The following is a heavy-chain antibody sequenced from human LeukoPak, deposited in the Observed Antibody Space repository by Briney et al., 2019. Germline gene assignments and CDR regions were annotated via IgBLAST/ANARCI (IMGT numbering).Heavy chain of an antibody. V-gene: IGHV3-30*18. Sequence: GGSLRLSCAASGFTFSSYGMHWVRQAPGKGLEWVAVISYDGSNKYYADSVKGRFTISRDNSKNTLYLQMNSLRAEDTAVYYCAKGEYGGNFPDYWGQGTLVTVSS. CDR1: GFTFSSYG. D-gene: IGHD4-23*01. J-gene: IGHJ4*02. CDR2: ISYDGSNK. CDR3: AKGEYGGNFPDY.